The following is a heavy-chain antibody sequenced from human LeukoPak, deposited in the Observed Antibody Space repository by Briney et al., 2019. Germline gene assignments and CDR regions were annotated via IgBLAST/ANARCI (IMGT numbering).Heavy chain of an antibody. J-gene: IGHJ5*02. CDR3: ARDLTGNGGDSGDP. CDR1: GGTFSSYA. Sequence: ASVTVSCTASGGTFSSYAISWVRQAPGQGLEWMGGIIPIFGTANYAQKFQGRVTITADESTSTAYMELSSLRSEDTAVYYCARDLTGNGGDSGDPWGQGTLVTVSS. V-gene: IGHV1-69*13. D-gene: IGHD2-21*02. CDR2: IIPIFGTA.